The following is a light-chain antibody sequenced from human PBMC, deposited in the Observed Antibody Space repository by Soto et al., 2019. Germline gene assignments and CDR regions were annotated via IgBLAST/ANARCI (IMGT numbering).Light chain of an antibody. J-gene: IGLJ1*01. CDR3: CSYGGSRPYV. Sequence: QSALTQPASVPGSPGQSITISCTGTDTDIGTYNLVSWYQQCPGTAPKVIIFDVSSRPSGVSSRFSGSKSGNTASLTISALQAEDEADYYCCSYGGSRPYVFGTGTKVTVL. V-gene: IGLV2-23*02. CDR1: DTDIGTYNL. CDR2: DVS.